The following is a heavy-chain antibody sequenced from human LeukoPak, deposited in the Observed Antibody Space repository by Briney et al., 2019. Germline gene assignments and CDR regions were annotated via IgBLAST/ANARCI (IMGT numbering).Heavy chain of an antibody. J-gene: IGHJ3*02. CDR3: ARCMTYDSSGYYYVSDAFDI. CDR1: GYTFTSYG. Sequence: ASVKVSCKASGYTFTSYGISWVRQAPGQGLEWMGWISAYNGNTNYAQKLQGRVTMTTDTSTSTDYMELRSLRSDDTAVYYCARCMTYDSSGYYYVSDAFDIWGQGTMVTVSS. V-gene: IGHV1-18*01. CDR2: ISAYNGNT. D-gene: IGHD3-22*01.